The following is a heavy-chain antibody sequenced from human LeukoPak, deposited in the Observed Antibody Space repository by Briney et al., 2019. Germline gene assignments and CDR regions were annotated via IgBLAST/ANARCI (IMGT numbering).Heavy chain of an antibody. CDR2: ISGDGSTI. CDR3: ARGPGGEGGLFYYFGLDV. Sequence: GGSLRLSCSASGFTFNGFYLNWIRQTPGKGLEWLSYISGDGSTIYYADSVEGRFTISRDNAKNSVFLQMNSLRDDDTGIYYCARGPGGEGGLFYYFGLDVLGQGTTVTVS. J-gene: IGHJ6*02. V-gene: IGHV3-11*01. CDR1: GFTFNGFY. D-gene: IGHD2-21*01.